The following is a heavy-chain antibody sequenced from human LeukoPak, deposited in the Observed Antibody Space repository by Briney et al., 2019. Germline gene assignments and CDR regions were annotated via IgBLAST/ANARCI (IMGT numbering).Heavy chain of an antibody. CDR1: GYTFTKYN. J-gene: IGHJ5*02. D-gene: IGHD6-25*01. CDR3: ARDADHSGGIPVLPVELDP. V-gene: IGHV1-46*01. Sequence: ASVKVSCKASGYTFTKYNIHWVRQAPGQGLEWVGVINPNSGAVNFALKFQDKVTMTRDMSTATVYLELRSLRFDDTALFYCARDADHSGGIPVLPVELDPWGQGTLVTVSS. CDR2: INPNSGAV.